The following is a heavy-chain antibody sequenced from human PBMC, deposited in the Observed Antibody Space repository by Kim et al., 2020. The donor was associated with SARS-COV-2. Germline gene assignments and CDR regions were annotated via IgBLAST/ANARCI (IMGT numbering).Heavy chain of an antibody. CDR2: ISYDGTNK. D-gene: IGHD3-22*01. V-gene: IGHV3-30*18. J-gene: IGHJ1*01. CDR3: ANAPYYYDSTGHYRG. Sequence: GGSLRLSCAASGFTFSSYGMNWVRQAPGKGLEWVAVISYDGTNKYYADSVKGRFIISRDNSKNTLFLQMNSLRPEDTAVYYCANAPYYYDSTGHYRGWG. CDR1: GFTFSSYG.